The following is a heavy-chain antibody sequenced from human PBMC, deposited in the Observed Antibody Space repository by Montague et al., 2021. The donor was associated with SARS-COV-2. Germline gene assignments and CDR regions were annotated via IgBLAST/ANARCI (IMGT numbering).Heavy chain of an antibody. V-gene: IGHV2-70*01. Sequence: PALVKPTQTLTLTCTFSGFSLSTSGMCVSWIRQPPGKTLEWLALIDWDDDKYYSTSLKTRLTISKDPSKNQVVLTMTNMDPVDTGTYYCARIRAELPANNYSYGMDVWGQGTPVTVSS. CDR1: GFSLSTSGMC. CDR2: IDWDDDK. J-gene: IGHJ6*02. D-gene: IGHD1-26*01. CDR3: ARIRAELPANNYSYGMDV.